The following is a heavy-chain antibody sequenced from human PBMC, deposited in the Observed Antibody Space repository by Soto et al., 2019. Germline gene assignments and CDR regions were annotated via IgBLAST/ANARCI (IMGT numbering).Heavy chain of an antibody. CDR3: AREHYFGLDY. CDR1: GFTFSSYS. V-gene: IGHV3-21*01. J-gene: IGHJ4*02. D-gene: IGHD1-26*01. CDR2: LTSSSSST. Sequence: PGGSLRLSFAASGFTFSSYSMNWVRQAPGKGLEWVSSLTSSSSSTFYADSVKGRFTISRDNAKSSLYFQMHSLRDEDTAVYFCAREHYFGLDYWGQGTLVTVSS.